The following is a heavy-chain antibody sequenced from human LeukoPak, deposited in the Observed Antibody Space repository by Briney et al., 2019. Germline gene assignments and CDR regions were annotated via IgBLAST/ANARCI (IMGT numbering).Heavy chain of an antibody. CDR3: ARDPLHYYDRSGSASDY. CDR2: IIPILGIA. Sequence: SVTVSYKPSVGTFSSYAISWVRQAPGQGLEWMGRIIPILGIANYAQKFQGRVTITADKSTITAYMELSSLRSEDTAVYYCARDPLHYYDRSGSASDYGGQGTLVTVS. V-gene: IGHV1-69*04. J-gene: IGHJ4*02. D-gene: IGHD3-22*01. CDR1: VGTFSSYA.